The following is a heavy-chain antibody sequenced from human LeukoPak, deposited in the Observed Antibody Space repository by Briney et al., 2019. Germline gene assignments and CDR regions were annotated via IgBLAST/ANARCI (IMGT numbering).Heavy chain of an antibody. D-gene: IGHD3-22*01. J-gene: IGHJ4*02. CDR2: IKQDGSEK. V-gene: IGHV3-7*01. Sequence: GGSLRLSCAASGFTFSSYAMSWVRQAPGKGLEWVANIKQDGSEKYYVDSVKGRFTISRDNAKNSLYLQMNSLRAEDTAVYYCARASGLRITMIVVVLPVDYWGQGTLVTVSS. CDR3: ARASGLRITMIVVVLPVDY. CDR1: GFTFSSYA.